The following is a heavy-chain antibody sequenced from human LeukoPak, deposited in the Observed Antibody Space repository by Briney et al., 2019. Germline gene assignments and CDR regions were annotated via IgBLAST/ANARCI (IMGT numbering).Heavy chain of an antibody. J-gene: IGHJ5*02. CDR3: AREGELSRFDP. V-gene: IGHV4-59*01. D-gene: IGHD3-16*02. Sequence: SETLSLTCTVSGGSISSYYWSWIRQPPGKGLEWIGYIYYSGSTNSNPSLKSRVTISVDTSKNQFSLKLSSVTAADTAVYYCAREGELSRFDPWGQGTLVTVSS. CDR1: GGSISSYY. CDR2: IYYSGST.